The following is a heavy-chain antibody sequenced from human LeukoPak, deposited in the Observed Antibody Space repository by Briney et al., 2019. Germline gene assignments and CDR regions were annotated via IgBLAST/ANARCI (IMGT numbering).Heavy chain of an antibody. J-gene: IGHJ6*04. V-gene: IGHV3-48*04. D-gene: IGHD3-10*02. Sequence: GGSLRLSCAASGFTFSSYWMHWVRQAPGKGLEWVSYISSSGSTIYYADSVKGRFTISRDNAKNSLYLQMNSLRAEDTAVYYCAELGITMIGGVWGEGTTVTISS. CDR1: GFTFSSYW. CDR3: AELGITMIGGV. CDR2: ISSSGSTI.